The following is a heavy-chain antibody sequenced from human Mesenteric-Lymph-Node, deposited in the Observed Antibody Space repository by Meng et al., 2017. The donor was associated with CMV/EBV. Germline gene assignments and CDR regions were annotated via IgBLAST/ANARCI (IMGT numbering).Heavy chain of an antibody. CDR1: GASVSSDSYY. D-gene: IGHD5-24*01. Sequence: GSLRLSCTVSGASVSSDSYYWSWIRQLPGKGLEWIGYLHYIGGTNYNPSLKSRVTISVDTSKHQFSLKVTSLTAADTAVYYCAREDDYYGMDVWGQGTTVTVSS. CDR2: LHYIGGT. CDR3: AREDDYYGMDV. V-gene: IGHV4-61*01. J-gene: IGHJ6*02.